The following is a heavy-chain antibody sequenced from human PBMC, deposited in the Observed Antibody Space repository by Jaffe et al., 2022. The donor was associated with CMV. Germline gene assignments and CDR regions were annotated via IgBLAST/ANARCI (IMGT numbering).Heavy chain of an antibody. V-gene: IGHV3-7*03. Sequence: EVQLVESGGGLVQPGGSLRLSCAASGFTFSSYWMSWVRQAPGKGLEWVANIKQDGSEKYYVDSVKGRFTISRDNAKNSLYLQMNSLRAEDTAVYYCARGRGSGSPNWYFDLWGRGTLVTVSS. D-gene: IGHD3-10*01. CDR1: GFTFSSYW. CDR2: IKQDGSEK. J-gene: IGHJ2*01. CDR3: ARGRGSGSPNWYFDL.